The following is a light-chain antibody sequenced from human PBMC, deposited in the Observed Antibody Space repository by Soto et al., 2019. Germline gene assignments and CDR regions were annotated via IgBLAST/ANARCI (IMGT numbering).Light chain of an antibody. Sequence: DIQMTQFPLSLSASVGDRVTITCRASQSISRYLNWYQQKPGKAPKLLIFAASSLQSGVSSRFSGSGSGTDFTLTISSLQPEDSATYYCQQSHSNIGMYTFGQGTKVEIK. J-gene: IGKJ2*01. CDR3: QQSHSNIGMYT. CDR2: AAS. V-gene: IGKV1-39*01. CDR1: QSISRY.